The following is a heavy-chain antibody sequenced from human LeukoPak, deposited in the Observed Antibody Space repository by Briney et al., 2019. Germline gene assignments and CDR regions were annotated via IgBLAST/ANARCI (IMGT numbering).Heavy chain of an antibody. V-gene: IGHV1-8*02. CDR3: ARDDYCSGGSCYPVAGNWFDP. Sequence: GASVKVSCKTSGYTFTTYDINWVRQATGQGLEWMGWMNPYSGDTGYAQKFQGRVTLTRDTSISTAYMELSRLRSDDTAVYYCARDDYCSGGSCYPVAGNWFDPWGQGTLVTVSS. CDR1: GYTFTTYD. CDR2: MNPYSGDT. J-gene: IGHJ5*02. D-gene: IGHD2-15*01.